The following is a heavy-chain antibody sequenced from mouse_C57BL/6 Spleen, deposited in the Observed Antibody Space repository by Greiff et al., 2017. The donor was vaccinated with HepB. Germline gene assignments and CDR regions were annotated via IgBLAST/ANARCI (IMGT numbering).Heavy chain of an antibody. Sequence: QVQLQQPGAELVKPGASVKLSCKASGYTFTSYWMHWVKQRPGQGLEWIGMIHPNSGSTNYNEKFKSKATLTVDKSSSTAYMQLSSLTSEDSAVYYCARTGTKEYYAMDYWGQGTSVTASS. V-gene: IGHV1-64*01. CDR3: ARTGTKEYYAMDY. D-gene: IGHD4-1*01. CDR1: GYTFTSYW. J-gene: IGHJ4*01. CDR2: IHPNSGST.